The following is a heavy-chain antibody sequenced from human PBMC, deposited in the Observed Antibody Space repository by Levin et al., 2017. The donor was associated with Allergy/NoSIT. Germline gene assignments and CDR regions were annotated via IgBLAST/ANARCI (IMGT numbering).Heavy chain of an antibody. CDR3: ARGGYMDV. CDR2: ISSSSTYI. J-gene: IGHJ6*03. Sequence: AGGSLRLSCAASGFTFSDFSINWVRQAPGKGLEWVSSISSSSTYIYFADSVKGRFTISRDNAKNSLFLQINSLRADDTAVYYCARGGYMDVWGKGTTVTVSS. V-gene: IGHV3-21*01. CDR1: GFTFSDFS.